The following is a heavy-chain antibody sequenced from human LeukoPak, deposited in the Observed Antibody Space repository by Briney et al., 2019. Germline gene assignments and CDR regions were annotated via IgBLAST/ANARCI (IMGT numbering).Heavy chain of an antibody. CDR1: GYIFISYD. CDR2: MNPNGGNT. J-gene: IGHJ4*02. V-gene: IGHV1-8*03. D-gene: IGHD3-22*01. CDR3: ARDITSSYDSSGYRGAFDY. Sequence: ASAKVPCKASGYIFISYDINCVRQDTGGGLEWMGWMNPNGGNTGYAQKFQGRVTITRNTSISTAYMELSRLRSDDTAVYYCARDITSSYDSSGYRGAFDYWGQGTLVTVSS.